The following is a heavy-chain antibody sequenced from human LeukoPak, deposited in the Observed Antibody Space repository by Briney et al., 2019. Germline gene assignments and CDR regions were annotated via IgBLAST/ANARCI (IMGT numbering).Heavy chain of an antibody. CDR3: ARGLRFLEWLLFH. V-gene: IGHV7-4-1*02. Sequence: ASVKVSCKTSGYPFTNYAINWVRQAPGQGLEWMGWTNTNTGNPTYAQGFTGRFVFSLDTSVSTAYLQISSLKAEDTAVYYCARGLRFLEWLLFHWGQGTLVTVSS. CDR2: TNTNTGNP. D-gene: IGHD3-3*01. CDR1: GYPFTNYA. J-gene: IGHJ4*02.